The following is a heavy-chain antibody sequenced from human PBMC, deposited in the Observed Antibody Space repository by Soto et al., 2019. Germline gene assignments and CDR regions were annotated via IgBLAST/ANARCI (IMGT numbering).Heavy chain of an antibody. CDR1: GFTFSSYA. D-gene: IGHD6-19*01. CDR3: AKEGTPRIAVAAIRDAFDI. J-gene: IGHJ3*02. V-gene: IGHV3-23*01. CDR2: ISGSGGST. Sequence: GGSLRLSCAASGFTFSSYAMSWVRQAPGKGLEWVSAISGSGGSTYYADSVKGRFTISRDNSKNTLYLQMNSLRAEDTAVYYCAKEGTPRIAVAAIRDAFDIWGQGTMVTVSS.